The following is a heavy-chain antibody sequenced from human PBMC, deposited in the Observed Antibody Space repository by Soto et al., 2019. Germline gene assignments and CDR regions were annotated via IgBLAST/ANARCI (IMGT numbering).Heavy chain of an antibody. CDR1: GGSFSGYY. CDR3: ARGCYDYVWGSYRCHFDY. D-gene: IGHD3-16*02. CDR2: INHSGST. Sequence: PSETLSLTCAGYGGSFSGYYWSWIRQPPGKGLEWIGEINHSGSTNYNPSLKSRVTISVDTSKNQFSLKLSSVTAADTAVYYCARGCYDYVWGSYRCHFDYWGQGTLVTVS. J-gene: IGHJ4*02. V-gene: IGHV4-34*01.